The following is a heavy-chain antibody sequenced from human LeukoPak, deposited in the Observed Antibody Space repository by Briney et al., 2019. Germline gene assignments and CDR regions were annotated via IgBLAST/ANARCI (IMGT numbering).Heavy chain of an antibody. D-gene: IGHD5-12*01. Sequence: SETLSLTCTVSGGSISSGSYYWSWIRQPAGKGLEWVGRIYTSGSTNYNPSLKSRVTISVDTSKNQFSLQLTSVTAADTAVYYCARAMRVDRFFDYWGQGILVTVSS. CDR1: GGSISSGSYY. V-gene: IGHV4-61*02. CDR2: IYTSGST. J-gene: IGHJ4*02. CDR3: ARAMRVDRFFDY.